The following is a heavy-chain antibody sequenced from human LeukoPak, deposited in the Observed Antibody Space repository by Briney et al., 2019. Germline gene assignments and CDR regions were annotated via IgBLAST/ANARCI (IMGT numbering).Heavy chain of an antibody. D-gene: IGHD5-24*01. Sequence: GGSLRLSCAASGFTFSSYWMSWVRQAPGKGLEWVANIKQDGSEKYYVDSVKGRFTISRDNSKNSLYLQMNSLRTEDTALYYCAKDERLGKDGYNYAFDYWGQGTLVTVSS. CDR3: AKDERLGKDGYNYAFDY. J-gene: IGHJ4*02. CDR1: GFTFSSYW. V-gene: IGHV3-7*03. CDR2: IKQDGSEK.